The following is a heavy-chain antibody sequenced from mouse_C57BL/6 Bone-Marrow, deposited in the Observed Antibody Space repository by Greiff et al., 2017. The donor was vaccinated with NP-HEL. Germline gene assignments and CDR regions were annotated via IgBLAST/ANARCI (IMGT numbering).Heavy chain of an antibody. J-gene: IGHJ2*01. Sequence: QVQLQQSGAELVRPGTSVKVSCKASGYAFTNYLIEWVKQRPGQGLEWIGVINPGSGGTNYNEKFKGKAPLTADKSSSTAYMQLSSLTSEDSAVYFCARAPRPYYGSLYYFDYWGQGTTLTVSS. CDR1: GYAFTNYL. D-gene: IGHD1-1*01. CDR2: INPGSGGT. V-gene: IGHV1-54*01. CDR3: ARAPRPYYGSLYYFDY.